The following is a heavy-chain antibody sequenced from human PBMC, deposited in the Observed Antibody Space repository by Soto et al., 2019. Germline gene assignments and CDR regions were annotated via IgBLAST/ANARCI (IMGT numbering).Heavy chain of an antibody. V-gene: IGHV1-18*01. CDR3: ARGEYDFWSGYYTPPNLDY. J-gene: IGHJ4*02. D-gene: IGHD3-3*01. Sequence: GASVKVSCKASGYTFTSYGISWVRQAPGQGLEWMGWISAYNGNTNYAQKLQGRVTMTTDTSTSTAYMELRSLRSDDTAVYYCARGEYDFWSGYYTPPNLDYWGQGTLVTVSS. CDR2: ISAYNGNT. CDR1: GYTFTSYG.